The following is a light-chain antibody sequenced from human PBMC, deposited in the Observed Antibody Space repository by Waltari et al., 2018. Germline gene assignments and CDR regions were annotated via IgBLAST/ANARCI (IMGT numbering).Light chain of an antibody. V-gene: IGLV1-44*01. CDR2: SNN. CDR1: SSNNGSHT. J-gene: IGLJ1*01. CDR3: AAWDDSLNGLYV. Sequence: QSVLTQPPSASGTPGQRVTTSCSGSSSNNGSHTVTWYQQLPGTAPKLLIYSNNRRPSGVPDRFSGSKSGTSASLAISGLQSEDEADYYCAAWDDSLNGLYVFGTGTKVTVL.